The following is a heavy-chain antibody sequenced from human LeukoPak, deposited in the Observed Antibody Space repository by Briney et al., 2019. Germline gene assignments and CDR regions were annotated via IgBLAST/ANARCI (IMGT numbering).Heavy chain of an antibody. J-gene: IGHJ5*02. CDR2: INHSGST. CDR3: ARAYSSSWYFNWFDP. D-gene: IGHD6-13*01. Sequence: SETLSLTCAVYGGSFSGYYWSWIRQPPGKGLEWIGEINHSGSTNYNPSLKSRVTISVDTSKNQFSLKLSSVTAADTAVYYCARAYSSSWYFNWFDPWGQGTLVTVSS. CDR1: GGSFSGYY. V-gene: IGHV4-34*01.